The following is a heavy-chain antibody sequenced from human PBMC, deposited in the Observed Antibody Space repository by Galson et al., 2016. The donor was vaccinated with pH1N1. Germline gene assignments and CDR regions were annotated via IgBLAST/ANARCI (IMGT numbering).Heavy chain of an antibody. J-gene: IGHJ4*02. CDR1: KFTFSSYS. CDR3: ARGLKIINQNVEIRGGFDY. Sequence: SLRLSCAASKFTFSSYSMNWVRQAPGKGLQWISYISGSSSAIFYADSVTGRFTISRDNANQLLYLQMNSLRADDTAVYFCARGLKIINQNVEIRGGFDYWGQGTLVTVSS. D-gene: IGHD3-16*01. V-gene: IGHV3-48*01. CDR2: ISGSSSAI.